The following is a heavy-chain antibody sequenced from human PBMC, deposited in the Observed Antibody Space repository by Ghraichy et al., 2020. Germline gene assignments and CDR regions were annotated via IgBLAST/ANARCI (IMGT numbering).Heavy chain of an antibody. J-gene: IGHJ4*02. Sequence: LSLTCAASGFTFDDYAMHWVRQAPGKGLEWVSGISWNSGSIGYADSVKGRFTISRDNAKNSLYLQMNSLRAEDTALYYCAKDSESAAAGFDYWGQGTLVTVSS. CDR2: ISWNSGSI. D-gene: IGHD6-13*01. V-gene: IGHV3-9*01. CDR3: AKDSESAAAGFDY. CDR1: GFTFDDYA.